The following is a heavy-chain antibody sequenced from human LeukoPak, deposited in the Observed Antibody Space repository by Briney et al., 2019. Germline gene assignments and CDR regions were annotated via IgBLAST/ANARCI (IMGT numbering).Heavy chain of an antibody. CDR2: IIPIFDKR. V-gene: IGHV1-69*13. CDR3: ARSTVTGQFDF. CDR1: GGTFSRFV. D-gene: IGHD4-11*01. J-gene: IGHJ4*02. Sequence: ASVKVSCKAPGGTFSRFVISWVRQAPGQGLEWMGGIIPIFDKRDYAQKFQGRVTIGADESTSTAYMELSSLRSEDTAVYYCARSTVTGQFDFWGQGTLVTVSS.